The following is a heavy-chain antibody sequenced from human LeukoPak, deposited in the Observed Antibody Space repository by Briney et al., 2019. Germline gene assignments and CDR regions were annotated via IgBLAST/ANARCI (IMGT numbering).Heavy chain of an antibody. D-gene: IGHD5-12*01. CDR2: INPNSGGT. CDR3: ASYKGRISGYDHLDY. V-gene: IGHV1-2*02. Sequence: ASVKVSCKASGYTFTSYGISWVRQAPGQGLEWMGWINPNSGGTNYAQKFQGRVTMTRDTSISTAYMELSRLRSDDTAVYYCASYKGRISGYDHLDYWGQGTLVTVSS. CDR1: GYTFTSYG. J-gene: IGHJ4*02.